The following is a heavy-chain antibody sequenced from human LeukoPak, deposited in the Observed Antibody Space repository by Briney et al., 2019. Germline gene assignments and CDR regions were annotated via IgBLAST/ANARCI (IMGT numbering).Heavy chain of an antibody. CDR3: ARDPSNTRGRYIYFDY. CDR1: DYTFTRYA. V-gene: IGHV1-18*01. CDR2: ISTYDGST. Sequence: ASVKVSCTGSDYTFTRYAISWVRQAPGQGLEWLGWISTYDGSTKFAQGLQGRLTMTRDTSTSTAYMELRSLRPDDTALYYCARDPSNTRGRYIYFDYWGQGTLVTVSS. D-gene: IGHD6-19*01. J-gene: IGHJ4*02.